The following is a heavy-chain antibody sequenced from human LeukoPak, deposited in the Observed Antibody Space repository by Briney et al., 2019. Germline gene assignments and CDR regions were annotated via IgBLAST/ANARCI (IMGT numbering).Heavy chain of an antibody. CDR1: GGSFSDYY. V-gene: IGHV4-34*01. CDR3: ASTEYYYDSSGYEGIDY. D-gene: IGHD3-22*01. CDR2: INHSGST. Sequence: SETLSLTCAVYGGSFSDYYWTWIRQPPGKGLEWIGEINHSGSTNYNPSLKSRVTISVDMSKKQFSLKLSSVTAADTAVYYCASTEYYYDSSGYEGIDYWGQGTLVTVSS. J-gene: IGHJ4*02.